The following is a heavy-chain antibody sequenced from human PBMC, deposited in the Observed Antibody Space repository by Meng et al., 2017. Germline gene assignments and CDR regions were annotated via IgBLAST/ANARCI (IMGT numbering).Heavy chain of an antibody. Sequence: QGQLQEGVAGLLKPSETRSLTCAVYGGSFSGYYWSWIRQPPGKGLEWIGEINHSGSTNYNPSLKSRVTISVDTSKNQFSLKLSSVTAADTAVYYCARRGIAARPFYYWGQGTLVTVSS. D-gene: IGHD6-6*01. CDR1: GGSFSGYY. V-gene: IGHV4-34*01. J-gene: IGHJ4*02. CDR2: INHSGST. CDR3: ARRGIAARPFYY.